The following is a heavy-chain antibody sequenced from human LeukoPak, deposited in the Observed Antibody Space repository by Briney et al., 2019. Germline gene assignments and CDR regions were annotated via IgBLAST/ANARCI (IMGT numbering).Heavy chain of an antibody. CDR2: INPSGGST. CDR3: ARDGVAGGWYHYFDY. CDR1: GYIFTSYY. J-gene: IGHJ4*02. V-gene: IGHV1-46*01. Sequence: GASVKVCCKASGYIFTSYYMHWVRQAPGQGLVWMGVINPSGGSTRYEQKFQGRVTMTRDTSTSTVYMELSSLRSEDTAVYYCARDGVAGGWYHYFDYWGQGTLVTVSS. D-gene: IGHD6-19*01.